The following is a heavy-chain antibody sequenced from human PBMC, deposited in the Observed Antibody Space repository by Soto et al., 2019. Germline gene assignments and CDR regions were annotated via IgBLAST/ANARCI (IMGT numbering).Heavy chain of an antibody. V-gene: IGHV3-23*01. CDR2: VSIGGST. D-gene: IGHD1-26*01. Sequence: PGGSLRLSCAASGFTFSSYAMGWVRQGPGKGLEWVAVVSIGGSTHYADSVRGRLTISRDNSKNTLSLQMNSLTAEDTAVYFCAKRRGAGGNFDYWGQGALVTVSS. CDR3: AKRRGAGGNFDY. CDR1: GFTFSSYA. J-gene: IGHJ4*02.